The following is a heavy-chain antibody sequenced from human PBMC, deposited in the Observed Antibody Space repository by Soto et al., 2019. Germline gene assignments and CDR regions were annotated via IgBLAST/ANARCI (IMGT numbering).Heavy chain of an antibody. CDR2: ISAYNGNT. CDR3: ARSHVDIVATIKWAVGDDY. Sequence: QVQLVQSGAEVKKPGASVKVSCKASGYTFTSYGISWVRQTPGQGLEWMGWISAYNGNTNYAQKLQGRVTMTTDTSTSTAYMELRSLRSDDTAVYYCARSHVDIVATIKWAVGDDYWGQGTLVTVSS. V-gene: IGHV1-18*01. CDR1: GYTFTSYG. D-gene: IGHD5-12*01. J-gene: IGHJ4*02.